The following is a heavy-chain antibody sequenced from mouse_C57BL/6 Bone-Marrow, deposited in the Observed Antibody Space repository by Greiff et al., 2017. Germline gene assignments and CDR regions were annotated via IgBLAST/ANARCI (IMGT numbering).Heavy chain of an antibody. J-gene: IGHJ1*03. V-gene: IGHV1-62-2*01. CDR1: GYTFTE. D-gene: IGHD2-5*01. CDR2: FYPGSGSI. Sequence: VQLQQSGAELVKPGASVKLSCKASGYTFTEWIGWFYPGSGSIKYNEKFKDKATLTADKSSSTVYMELSRLTSEDSAVYFCARHEDDYSNFRYFDVWGTGTTVTVSS. CDR3: ARHEDDYSNFRYFDV.